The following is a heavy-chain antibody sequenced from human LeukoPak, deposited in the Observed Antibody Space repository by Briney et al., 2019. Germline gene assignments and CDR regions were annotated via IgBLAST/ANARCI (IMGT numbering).Heavy chain of an antibody. J-gene: IGHJ6*03. Sequence: GGSLRLSCAASGFTFSSYGMHWVRQAPGKGLEWVAFIRYDGSNKYYADSVKGRFTISRDNSKNTLYLQMNSLRAEDTAVYYCAKVAFGGNFNYYYYYMDVWGKGTTVTISS. CDR1: GFTFSSYG. D-gene: IGHD4-23*01. CDR3: AKVAFGGNFNYYYYYMDV. V-gene: IGHV3-30*02. CDR2: IRYDGSNK.